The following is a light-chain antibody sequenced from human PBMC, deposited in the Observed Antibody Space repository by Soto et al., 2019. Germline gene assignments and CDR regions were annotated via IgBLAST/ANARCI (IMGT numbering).Light chain of an antibody. Sequence: EIVITQSPATPSVSPGERATPSCRASQSVNIYLAWYQQKPGQAPSLLIYGASSRATGIPDRFSGSGSGTDFTLTISRLEPEDFAVYFCQQYSNSPQTFGQGTKVDIK. CDR3: QQYSNSPQT. CDR1: QSVNIY. CDR2: GAS. J-gene: IGKJ1*01. V-gene: IGKV3-20*01.